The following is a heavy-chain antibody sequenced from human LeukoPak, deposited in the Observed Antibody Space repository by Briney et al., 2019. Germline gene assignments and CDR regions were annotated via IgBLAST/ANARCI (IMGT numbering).Heavy chain of an antibody. CDR2: IYPGDSDT. D-gene: IGHD1-26*01. V-gene: IGHV5-51*01. CDR3: AMTFSGSYYGPTNNWFDP. J-gene: IGHJ5*02. CDR1: GYSLTSYW. Sequence: HGESLKISCKGSGYSLTSYWIGWVRQMPGKGLEWMGIIYPGDSDTRYSPSFQGQVTISADKSISTAYLQWSSLKASDTAMYYCAMTFSGSYYGPTNNWFDPWGQGTLVTVSS.